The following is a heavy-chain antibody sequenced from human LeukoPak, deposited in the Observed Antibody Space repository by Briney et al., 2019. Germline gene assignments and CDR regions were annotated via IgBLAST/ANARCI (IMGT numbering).Heavy chain of an antibody. V-gene: IGHV3-21*01. D-gene: IGHD3-22*01. CDR3: ARPSDSDSSGYYYRFYYYMDV. CDR2: IGSSTYYI. J-gene: IGHJ6*03. Sequence: GSLRLSCAASGFSFSSYSMNWVRQAPGKGLEWVSSIGSSTYYIYYADSVKGRFTISRDNAKNSLYLQMNSLRAEDTAVYYCARPSDSDSSGYYYRFYYYMDVWGKGTTVTVSS. CDR1: GFSFSSYS.